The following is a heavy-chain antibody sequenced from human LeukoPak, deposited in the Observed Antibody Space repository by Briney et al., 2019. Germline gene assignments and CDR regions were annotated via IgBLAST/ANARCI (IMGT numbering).Heavy chain of an antibody. Sequence: GGSLRLSCAASGFTFSSYGMHWVRQAPGKGLEWVAFIRYDGSNKYYADSVKGRFTISRDNSKNTLYLQMNSLRAEDTALYYCAKGLRGYSYMIDYWGQGTLVTVSS. J-gene: IGHJ4*02. CDR3: AKGLRGYSYMIDY. D-gene: IGHD5-18*01. CDR2: IRYDGSNK. V-gene: IGHV3-30*02. CDR1: GFTFSSYG.